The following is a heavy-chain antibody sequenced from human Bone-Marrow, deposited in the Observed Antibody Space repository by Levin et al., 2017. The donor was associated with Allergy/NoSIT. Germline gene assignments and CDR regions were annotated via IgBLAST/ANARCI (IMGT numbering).Heavy chain of an antibody. V-gene: IGHV5-51*01. CDR2: IYPGDSDA. CDR3: ARRMAVLPTAQFFDY. D-gene: IGHD2-2*01. CDR1: GYSFTSYW. Sequence: GGSLRLSCKGSGYSFTSYWIGWVRQMPGKGLEWMGIIYPGDSDARYSPSFQGQVTISVDKSISTAYLQWSSLKASDTAIYYCARRMAVLPTAQFFDYWGQGTLVTVSS. J-gene: IGHJ4*02.